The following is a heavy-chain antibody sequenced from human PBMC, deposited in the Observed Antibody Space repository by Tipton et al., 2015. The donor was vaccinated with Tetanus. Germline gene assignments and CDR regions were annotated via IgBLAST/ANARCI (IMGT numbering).Heavy chain of an antibody. D-gene: IGHD3-10*01. CDR2: ISSSGSHM. Sequence: GSLRLSCAASGFTFSGYSMNWVRQAPGKGLEWVSSISSSGSHMYYAESVRGRFSISRDNAKNSLYLQMNSLRDEDTAVYYCARIYGSGSYYPEYYFDYWGQGTLVTVSS. CDR1: GFTFSGYS. V-gene: IGHV3-21*01. J-gene: IGHJ4*02. CDR3: ARIYGSGSYYPEYYFDY.